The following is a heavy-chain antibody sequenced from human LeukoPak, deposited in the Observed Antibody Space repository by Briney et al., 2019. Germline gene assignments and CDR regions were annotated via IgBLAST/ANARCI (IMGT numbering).Heavy chain of an antibody. D-gene: IGHD3-22*01. CDR3: ARSYYDNSGSFGF. Sequence: GGSLRLSCAVSGFTFSTYSMNWVRQAPGKGLEWVSYISGSSDTIYYADSVKGRFTISRHNGKDSLYLQMNSLRAEDTAVYYCARSYYDNSGSFGFWGQGTLVTVSP. J-gene: IGHJ4*02. CDR1: GFTFSTYS. V-gene: IGHV3-48*01. CDR2: ISGSSDTI.